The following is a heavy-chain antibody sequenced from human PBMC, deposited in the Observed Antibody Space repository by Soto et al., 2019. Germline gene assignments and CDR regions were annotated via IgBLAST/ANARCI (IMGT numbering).Heavy chain of an antibody. J-gene: IGHJ6*02. CDR1: GYTFTSYY. V-gene: IGHV1-46*01. D-gene: IGHD3-22*01. CDR3: ARWYYYDSSGHTPRRYGMDV. CDR2: INPSGGST. Sequence: GASVKVSCKASGYTFTSYYMHWVRQAPGQGLEWMGIINPSGGSTSYAQKFQGRVTMTRDTSTSTVYMELSSLRSEDTAVYYCARWYYYDSSGHTPRRYGMDVWGQGTTVTVSS.